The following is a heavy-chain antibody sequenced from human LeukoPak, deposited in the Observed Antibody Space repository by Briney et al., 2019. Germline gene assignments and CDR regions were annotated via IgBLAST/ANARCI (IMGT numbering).Heavy chain of an antibody. CDR2: INHSGST. CDR3: ARGPPWRHYYDSSGSAKNWFDP. J-gene: IGHJ5*02. Sequence: SETLSLTCAVYGGSFSGYYWSWIRQPPGKGLEWIGEINHSGSTNYNPSLKSRVTISVDTSKNQFSLKLSSVTAADTAVYYCARGPPWRHYYDSSGSAKNWFDPWGQGTLVTVSS. V-gene: IGHV4-34*01. D-gene: IGHD3-22*01. CDR1: GGSFSGYY.